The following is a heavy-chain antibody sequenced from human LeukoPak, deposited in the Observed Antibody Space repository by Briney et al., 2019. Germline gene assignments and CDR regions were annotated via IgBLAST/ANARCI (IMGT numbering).Heavy chain of an antibody. D-gene: IGHD2-21*01. CDR3: ARECLTCGGDSYDY. CDR1: GFTFNIYE. J-gene: IGHJ4*02. CDR2: IDGSGNSI. Sequence: GGSLRLSCAASGFTFNIYEFNWFRQAPVKGLEWLSYIDGSGNSIYCADSVKGRFTVSRDNAKSSLYLQMSSLRVDDTAVYYCARECLTCGGDSYDYWGQGALVTVSS. V-gene: IGHV3-48*03.